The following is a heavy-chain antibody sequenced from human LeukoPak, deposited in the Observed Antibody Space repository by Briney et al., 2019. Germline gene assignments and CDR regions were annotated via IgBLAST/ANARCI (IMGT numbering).Heavy chain of an antibody. D-gene: IGHD6-19*01. J-gene: IGHJ4*02. CDR1: GFTFSSYG. CDR2: ISYDGSNK. V-gene: IGHV3-30*18. Sequence: PGGSLRLSCAASGFTFSSYGMHWVRQAPGKGLEWVAVISYDGSNKYYADSVKGRFTISRDNSKNTLYLQMNSLRAEDTAVYYCAKDKGQWLVLNYFDYWGQGTLVTVSS. CDR3: AKDKGQWLVLNYFDY.